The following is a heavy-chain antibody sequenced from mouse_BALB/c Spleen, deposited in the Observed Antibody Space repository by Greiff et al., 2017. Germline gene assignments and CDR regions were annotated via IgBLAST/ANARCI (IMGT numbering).Heavy chain of an antibody. V-gene: IGHV5-12-1*01. CDR2: ISSGGGST. Sequence: EVMLVESGGGLVKPGGSLKLSCAASGFAFSSYDMSWVRQTPEKRLEWVAYISSGGGSTYYPDTVKGRFTISRDNAKNTLYLQMSSLKSEDTAMYYCARHGGSSYSYYFDYWGQGTTLTVSS. D-gene: IGHD1-1*01. CDR3: ARHGGSSYSYYFDY. CDR1: GFAFSSYD. J-gene: IGHJ2*01.